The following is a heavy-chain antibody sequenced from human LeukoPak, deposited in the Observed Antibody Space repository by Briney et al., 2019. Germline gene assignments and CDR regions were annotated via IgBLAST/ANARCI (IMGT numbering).Heavy chain of an antibody. Sequence: GGSLRLSCAASGFTFSSYWVSWVRQAPGKGLEWVANIKQDGSEKYYVDSVKGRFTISRDNAKNSLYLQMNSLRAEDTAVYYCARDFSSWYGVDIWGQGTMVTVSS. CDR1: GFTFSSYW. D-gene: IGHD6-13*01. V-gene: IGHV3-7*01. J-gene: IGHJ3*02. CDR3: ARDFSSWYGVDI. CDR2: IKQDGSEK.